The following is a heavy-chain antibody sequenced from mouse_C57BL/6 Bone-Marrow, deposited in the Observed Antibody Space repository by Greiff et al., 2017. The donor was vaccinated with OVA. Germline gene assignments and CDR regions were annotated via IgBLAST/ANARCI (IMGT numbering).Heavy chain of an antibody. J-gene: IGHJ2*01. CDR2: IDPSDSYT. CDR3: ARSNY. V-gene: IGHV1-50*01. CDR1: GYTFTSYW. Sequence: QVQLQQPGAELVKPGASVKLSCKASGYTFTSYWMQWVKQRPGQGLEWIGAIDPSDSYTNYNQKFKGKATLTVDTSSSTAYMQLSSLTSEDSAVYYCARSNYWGQGTTLTVSS.